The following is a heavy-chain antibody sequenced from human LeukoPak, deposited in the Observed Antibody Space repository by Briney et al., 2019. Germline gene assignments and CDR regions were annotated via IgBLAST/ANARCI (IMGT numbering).Heavy chain of an antibody. CDR3: ARRAGAYSHPYDY. CDR1: GFTVSSNS. CDR2: IYSDNT. D-gene: IGHD4/OR15-4a*01. Sequence: PGGSLRLSCTVSGFTVSSNSMSWVRRAPGKGLEWVSFIYSDNTHYSDSVKGRFTISRDNSKNTLYLQMNSRRAEDTAVYYCARRAGAYSHPYDYWGQGTLVTVSS. V-gene: IGHV3-53*01. J-gene: IGHJ4*02.